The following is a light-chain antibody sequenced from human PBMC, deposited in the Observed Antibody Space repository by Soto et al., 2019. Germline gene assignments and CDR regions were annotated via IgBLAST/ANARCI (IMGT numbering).Light chain of an antibody. CDR1: SGHSTYA. CDR3: LIWGTGIWV. V-gene: IGLV4-69*01. J-gene: IGLJ3*02. CDR2: LNSDGSH. Sequence: QAVVTQSPSASASLGASVKLTCTLSSGHSTYAIAWLQQQPEKGPRSLMNLNSDGSHSKEDGIADRFSGYSTGTERYITVAILHSEGEDDYYCLIWGTGIWVFGGGT.